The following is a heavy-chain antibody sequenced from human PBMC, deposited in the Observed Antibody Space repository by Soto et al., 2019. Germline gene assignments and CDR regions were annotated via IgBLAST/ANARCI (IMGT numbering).Heavy chain of an antibody. CDR1: GGTFRTSA. J-gene: IGHJ6*01. D-gene: IGHD3-3*02. Sequence: QVQLVQSGAEVKKPGSSVKVSCKTSGGTFRTSAISWVRQAPGQGLEWMGGIMPVFSTPDYAQKFQGRVTMTADASTGTAYMELSSLRSEDTAVYYCARDKDRQQLGGNYYYIMDVWGQGTTVTVSS. CDR3: ARDKDRQQLGGNYYYIMDV. CDR2: IMPVFSTP. V-gene: IGHV1-69*12.